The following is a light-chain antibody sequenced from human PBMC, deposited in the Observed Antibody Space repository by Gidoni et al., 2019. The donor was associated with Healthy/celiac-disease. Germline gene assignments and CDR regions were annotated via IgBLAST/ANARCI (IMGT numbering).Light chain of an antibody. CDR2: AAS. Sequence: DIQMTQSPSSLSASVGDRVTITCRASQSISINLNWYQQKPGKAPKLLIYAASSLQSGVPSRFSGSGSGTDFTLTISSLQPEDFATYYCQQSYSTPPTFGQGTKLEIK. V-gene: IGKV1-39*01. CDR1: QSISIN. CDR3: QQSYSTPPT. J-gene: IGKJ2*01.